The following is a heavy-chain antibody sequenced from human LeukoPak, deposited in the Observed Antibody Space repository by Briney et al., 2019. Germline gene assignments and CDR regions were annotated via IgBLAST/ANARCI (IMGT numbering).Heavy chain of an antibody. CDR2: IRYDGSIK. J-gene: IGHJ6*03. D-gene: IGHD6-13*01. V-gene: IGHV3-30*02. CDR1: GFIFSSYG. CDR3: AKAYSSSWRYMDV. Sequence: GGSLRLSCAASGFIFSSYGMHWVRQAPCKGLEWVAFIRYDGSIKYYADSVKGRFTISRDNSKNTLYLQMDSLRAEDTAVYYCAKAYSSSWRYMDVWGKGTTVTVSS.